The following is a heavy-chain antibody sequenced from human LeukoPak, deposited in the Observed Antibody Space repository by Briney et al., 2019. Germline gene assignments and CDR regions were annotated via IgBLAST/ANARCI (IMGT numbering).Heavy chain of an antibody. D-gene: IGHD3-22*01. CDR2: INPSGGST. CDR3: ARESLGSYKTVVIVARGHDAFDM. Sequence: ASVKVSCKASGYTFTSYYMHWVRQAPGQGLEWMGIINPSGGSTSYAQKFRGRVTLTRDTSTSTVYMNVSNLRSEDTAVYYCARESLGSYKTVVIVARGHDAFDMWGQGTMVTVSS. V-gene: IGHV1-46*01. CDR1: GYTFTSYY. J-gene: IGHJ3*02.